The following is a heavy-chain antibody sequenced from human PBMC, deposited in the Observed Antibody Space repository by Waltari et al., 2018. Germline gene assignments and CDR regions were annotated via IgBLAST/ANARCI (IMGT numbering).Heavy chain of an antibody. CDR1: VGSISSYY. V-gene: IGHV4-4*07. CDR3: ARGLVVVVPAAMSDAFDI. Sequence: QLHLQESGPGLVNPSETLSLTCTFSVGSISSYYSSLFRPPACQGLEWSGRIYTSGSTNYNPSRKSRVTMSVDTSKNQFSLKLSVVTAADTAVYYCARGLVVVVPAAMSDAFDIWGQGTMVTVSS. D-gene: IGHD2-2*01. J-gene: IGHJ3*02. CDR2: IYTSGST.